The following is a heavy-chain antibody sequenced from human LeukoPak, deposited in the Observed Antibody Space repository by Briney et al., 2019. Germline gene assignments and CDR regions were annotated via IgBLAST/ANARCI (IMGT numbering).Heavy chain of an antibody. J-gene: IGHJ4*02. CDR1: GFTFSSYS. Sequence: GGSLRLSCAASGFTFSSYSMNWVRQAPGKGLEWVSSISSSSSYIYYADSVKGRFTISRDNAKNSLYLQMNSLRAEDTAVYYCTRDDQLFLWSDYWGQGTLVTVSS. CDR2: ISSSSSYI. CDR3: TRDDQLFLWSDY. V-gene: IGHV3-21*01. D-gene: IGHD2-2*01.